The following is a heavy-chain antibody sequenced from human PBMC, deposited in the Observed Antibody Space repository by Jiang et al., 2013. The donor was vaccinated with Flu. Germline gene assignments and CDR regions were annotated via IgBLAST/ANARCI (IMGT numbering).Heavy chain of an antibody. Sequence: AWNWIRQSPSRGLEWLGRTYYRSKWYNDYAVSVKSRITINPDTSKNQFSLQLNSVTPEDTAVYYCARGSSNYAGSEVFDYWGQGTLVTVSS. D-gene: IGHD1-7*01. CDR1: A. J-gene: IGHJ4*02. CDR3: ARGSSNYAGSEVFDY. CDR2: TYYRSKWYN. V-gene: IGHV6-1*01.